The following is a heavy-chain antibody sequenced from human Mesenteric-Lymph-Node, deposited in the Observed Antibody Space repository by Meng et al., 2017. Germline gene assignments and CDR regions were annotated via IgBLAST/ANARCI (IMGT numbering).Heavy chain of an antibody. Sequence: QVQLQESGPGLVRASGTLSLTCAVSGGSISSPNWWSWVRQPPGKGLEWNGEIHHSGSTNYNPSLTSRVNMSVDKSKNQFSLKLSSVTAADTAVYYCARNYLYWGQGTLVTVSS. V-gene: IGHV4-4*02. CDR2: IHHSGST. J-gene: IGHJ4*02. CDR1: GGSISSPNW. CDR3: ARNYLY. D-gene: IGHD3-10*01.